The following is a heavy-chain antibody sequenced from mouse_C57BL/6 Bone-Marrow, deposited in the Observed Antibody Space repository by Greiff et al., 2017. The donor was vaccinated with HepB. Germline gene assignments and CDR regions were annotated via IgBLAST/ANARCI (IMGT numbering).Heavy chain of an antibody. D-gene: IGHD1-3*01. CDR1: GYTFTNYW. Sequence: QVQLKESGAELVRPGPSVKMSCKASGYTFTNYWIGWAKQRPGHGLEWIGDIYPGGGYTNYNEKFKGKATLTADKSSSTAYMQFSSLTSEDSAIYYCARGSGKQSYYFDYWGQGTTLTVSS. CDR2: IYPGGGYT. CDR3: ARGSGKQSYYFDY. V-gene: IGHV1-63*01. J-gene: IGHJ2*01.